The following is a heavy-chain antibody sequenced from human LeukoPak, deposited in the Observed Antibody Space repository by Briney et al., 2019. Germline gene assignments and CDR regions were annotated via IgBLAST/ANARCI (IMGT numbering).Heavy chain of an antibody. CDR3: ARGRPAANMWFDP. J-gene: IGHJ5*02. CDR1: GGSFSGYY. Sequence: PSGTLSLTSAVYGGSFSGYYWSWIRQPPRKGLEWIGEINHSGSTNSNPSLKSRVTISVDTSKNQFSLKLSSVTAADTAVYYCARGRPAANMWFDPWGQGTLVTVSS. CDR2: INHSGST. V-gene: IGHV4-34*01. D-gene: IGHD2-2*01.